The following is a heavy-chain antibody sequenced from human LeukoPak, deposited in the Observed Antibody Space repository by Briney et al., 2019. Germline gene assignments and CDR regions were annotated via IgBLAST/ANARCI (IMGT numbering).Heavy chain of an antibody. CDR1: GFIFSDSG. J-gene: IGHJ4*02. Sequence: GGSLRLSCTASGFIFSDSGMHWVRQSPGKGLEWVTFIRYDGTNKDYADSVKGRFSISRDNPKNTVYLQMDSLSAEDTAVYYCAKEGNWYSLDSWGQGTLVTVSS. CDR3: AKEGNWYSLDS. V-gene: IGHV3-30*02. D-gene: IGHD6-13*01. CDR2: IRYDGTNK.